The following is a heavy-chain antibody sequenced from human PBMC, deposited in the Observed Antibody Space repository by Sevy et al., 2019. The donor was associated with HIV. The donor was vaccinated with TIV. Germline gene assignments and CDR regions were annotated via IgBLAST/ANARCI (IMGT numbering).Heavy chain of an antibody. D-gene: IGHD6-19*01. J-gene: IGHJ1*01. CDR2: ISTSRTYI. V-gene: IGHV3-21*01. Sequence: GGSLRLSCAASGFTFSTYSMNWVRQAPGKGLEWVSSISTSRTYIYYADSVKGRFTISRDNAKNSLYLQMNSLRAEDTAVYYCAGDEEGQLVRHGGQGTLSPSPQ. CDR1: GFTFSTYS. CDR3: AGDEEGQLVRH.